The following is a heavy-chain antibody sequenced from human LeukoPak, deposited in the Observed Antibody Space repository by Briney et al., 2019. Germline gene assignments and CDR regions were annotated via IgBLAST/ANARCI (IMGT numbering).Heavy chain of an antibody. CDR1: GGTFSSYA. J-gene: IGHJ6*02. CDR3: ARDRGGSSIAALYYYYGMDV. CDR2: IIPIFGIV. Sequence: SVKVSCKASGGTFSSYAISWVRQAPGQGLEWMGRIIPIFGIVNYAQKFQGRVTITAEKSTSTAYMELSSLRSEDTAVYYCARDRGGSSIAALYYYYGMDVWGQGTTVTVSS. D-gene: IGHD6-6*01. V-gene: IGHV1-69*04.